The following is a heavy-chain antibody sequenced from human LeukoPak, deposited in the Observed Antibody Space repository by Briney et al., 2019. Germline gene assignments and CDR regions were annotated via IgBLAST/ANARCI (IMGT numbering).Heavy chain of an antibody. CDR3: AKGPGYYYGSGSNYFDY. D-gene: IGHD3-10*01. Sequence: PGGSLRLSCAASGFTFSNYAMSWVRQAPGKGLEGVSTTIGSGGSSYYADSLKGRFTISRDNSKNTLYLQMNSLRAEDTAIYYCAKGPGYYYGSGSNYFDYWGQGTLVTVSS. V-gene: IGHV3-23*01. CDR2: TIGSGGSS. CDR1: GFTFSNYA. J-gene: IGHJ4*02.